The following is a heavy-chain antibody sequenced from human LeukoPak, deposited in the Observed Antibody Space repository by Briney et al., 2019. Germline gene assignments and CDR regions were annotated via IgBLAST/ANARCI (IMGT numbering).Heavy chain of an antibody. J-gene: IGHJ4*02. Sequence: SETLSLTCAVYGGSFSGYYWSWIRQPPGKGLEWIGEINHSGSTNYNPSLKSRVTISVDTSKNQFSLKLSSVTAADTAVYYCARGPKWLLLGYFDYWGQGTLVTGSS. D-gene: IGHD3-22*01. CDR3: ARGPKWLLLGYFDY. V-gene: IGHV4-34*01. CDR1: GGSFSGYY. CDR2: INHSGST.